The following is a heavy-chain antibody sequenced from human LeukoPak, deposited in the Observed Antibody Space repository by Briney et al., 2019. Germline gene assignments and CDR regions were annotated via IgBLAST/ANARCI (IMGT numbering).Heavy chain of an antibody. Sequence: ASVKVSCKASGYTFTSYDINWVRRATGQGLEWMGWMNPNSGNTGYAQKFQGRVTITRNTSISTAYMELSSLRSEDTAVYYCARVGIVVVVAATEDYYYYYMDVWGKGTTVTVSS. CDR3: ARVGIVVVVAATEDYYYYYMDV. CDR1: GYTFTSYD. CDR2: MNPNSGNT. D-gene: IGHD2-15*01. V-gene: IGHV1-8*03. J-gene: IGHJ6*03.